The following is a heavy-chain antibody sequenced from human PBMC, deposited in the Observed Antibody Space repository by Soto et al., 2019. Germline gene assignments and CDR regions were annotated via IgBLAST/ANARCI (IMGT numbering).Heavy chain of an antibody. CDR2: INHSGST. J-gene: IGHJ5*01. Sequence: PSETLSLTCAVYGGSFSGYYWSWIRQPPGKGLEWIGEINHSGSTNYNPSPKSRVTISVDTSKNQFSLKLSSVTAADTAVYYCARAHRGEVKIRVRAYQLLSNWFDPWGQGTLVTVSS. CDR1: GGSFSGYY. V-gene: IGHV4-34*01. CDR3: ARAHRGEVKIRVRAYQLLSNWFDP. D-gene: IGHD2-2*01.